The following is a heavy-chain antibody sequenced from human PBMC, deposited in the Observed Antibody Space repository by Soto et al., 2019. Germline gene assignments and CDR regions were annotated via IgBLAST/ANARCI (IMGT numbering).Heavy chain of an antibody. CDR1: GGSISSYY. CDR3: ARESYGSGINY. V-gene: IGHV4-59*01. Sequence: SETLSLTCTVSGGSISSYYWSWIRQPPGKGLEWIGYIYYSGSTNYDPSLKSRVTISVDTSKNQFSLKLSSVTAADTAVYYCARESYGSGINYWGQGTLVTVS. CDR2: IYYSGST. D-gene: IGHD3-10*01. J-gene: IGHJ4*02.